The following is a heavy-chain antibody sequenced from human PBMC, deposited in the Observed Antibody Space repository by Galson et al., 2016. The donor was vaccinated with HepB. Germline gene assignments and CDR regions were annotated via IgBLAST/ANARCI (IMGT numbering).Heavy chain of an antibody. CDR2: INTGDGTT. V-gene: IGHV1-3*04. Sequence: SVKVSCKASGYTFAKYTVQWLRQAPGQRLEWMGWINTGDGTTKYSQKFQGRVTFTRDTSASTAYMELSSLRSEDTAVYYCVREVAATFRFDFWGPVTLVTVSS. CDR1: GYTFAKYT. CDR3: VREVAATFRFDF. J-gene: IGHJ4*02. D-gene: IGHD1-26*01.